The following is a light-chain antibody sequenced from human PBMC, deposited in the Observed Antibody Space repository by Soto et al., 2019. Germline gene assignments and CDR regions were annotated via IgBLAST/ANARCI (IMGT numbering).Light chain of an antibody. J-gene: IGKJ3*01. CDR3: QQRGNWACYD. V-gene: IGKV3-11*02. Sequence: EMVLTQSPATLSLSPGERATLSCMSSQSVSNRLAWYQQKPGQAPRPLIFDSSNSATGVPAIFIGSRFGRAFTLTISSLEPEDFGVYYCQQRGNWACYDFGPGNIVDVK. CDR2: DSS. CDR1: QSVSNR.